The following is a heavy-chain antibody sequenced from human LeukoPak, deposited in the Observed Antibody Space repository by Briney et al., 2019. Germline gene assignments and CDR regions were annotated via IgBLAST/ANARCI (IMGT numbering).Heavy chain of an antibody. Sequence: SETLSLTCTVSGGSISSGGYYWSWIRQPPGKGLEWIGYIYHSGSTYCNPSLKSRVTISVDRSKNQFSLKLSSVTAADTAVYYCARVPSFNWGSHFDYWGQGTLVTVSS. CDR1: GGSISSGGYY. J-gene: IGHJ4*02. D-gene: IGHD7-27*01. V-gene: IGHV4-30-2*01. CDR2: IYHSGST. CDR3: ARVPSFNWGSHFDY.